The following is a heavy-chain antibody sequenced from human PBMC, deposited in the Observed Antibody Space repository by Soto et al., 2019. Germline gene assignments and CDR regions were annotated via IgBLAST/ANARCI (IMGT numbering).Heavy chain of an antibody. CDR2: VYFSGST. V-gene: IGHV4-61*08. CDR3: ARVPVDTYMIYWSDP. Sequence: SETLSLTCSVSGDSINSGDYYWTWMRQAPGKGLQWVGHVYFSGSTNYNPSLKSRVTISLDTSKNQFSLKLRSVTAGDTAVYYCARVPVDTYMIYWSDPWGQGTLVTVSS. CDR1: GDSINSGDYY. J-gene: IGHJ5*02. D-gene: IGHD5-18*01.